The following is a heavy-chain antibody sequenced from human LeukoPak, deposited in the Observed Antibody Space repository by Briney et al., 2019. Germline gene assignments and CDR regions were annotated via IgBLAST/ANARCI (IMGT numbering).Heavy chain of an antibody. Sequence: PGGSLRLSCAASGFTFSDYYMSWIRQAPGKGLEWVSYISDSGSNMYYADSVKGRFTISRDNAKNSLYLQMNSLRAEDTAVYFCARTKPNYYGSGSYYGGVYYYYMDVWGKGTTVTVSS. D-gene: IGHD3-10*01. V-gene: IGHV3-11*01. CDR1: GFTFSDYY. CDR3: ARTKPNYYGSGSYYGGVYYYYMDV. J-gene: IGHJ6*03. CDR2: ISDSGSNM.